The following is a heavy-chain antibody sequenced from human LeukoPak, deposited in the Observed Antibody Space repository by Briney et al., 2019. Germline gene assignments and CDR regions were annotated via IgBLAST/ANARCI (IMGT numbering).Heavy chain of an antibody. CDR2: ISAYNGNT. J-gene: IGHJ3*02. D-gene: IGHD4-17*01. Sequence: VASVKVSCKASGYTFTSYGISWVRQAPGQGLEWMGWISAYNGNTNYAQKLQGRVTMTTDTSTSTAYMELRSLRSDDTAVYYCANLFVGDYGVDDGDAFDIWGQGTMVIVSS. CDR1: GYTFTSYG. CDR3: ANLFVGDYGVDDGDAFDI. V-gene: IGHV1-18*01.